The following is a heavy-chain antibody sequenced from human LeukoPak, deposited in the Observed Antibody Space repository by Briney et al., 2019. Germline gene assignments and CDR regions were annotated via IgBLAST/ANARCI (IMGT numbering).Heavy chain of an antibody. CDR1: GFTFDDYA. D-gene: IGHD6-19*01. Sequence: GGSLRLSCAASGFTFDDYAMHWVRQAPGKGLEWVSLISGDGGSTYYADSVKGRFTISRDNSKNSLYLQMNSLRTEDTALYYCAKAVVLAAKYSSGWYDYYYYGMDVWGQGTTVTVSS. CDR2: ISGDGGST. J-gene: IGHJ6*02. V-gene: IGHV3-43*02. CDR3: AKAVVLAAKYSSGWYDYYYYGMDV.